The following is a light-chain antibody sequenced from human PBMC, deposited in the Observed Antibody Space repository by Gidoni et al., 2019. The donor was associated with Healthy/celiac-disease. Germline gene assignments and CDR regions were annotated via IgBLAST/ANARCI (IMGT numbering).Light chain of an antibody. V-gene: IGKV1-5*03. Sequence: DIQMTQSPSTLSASVGDRVTITCRASQSGSSWLAWYQQKPGKAPKLLIYKASSLESGVPSRFSGSGSGTEFTLTISSLQPDDSATYYCQQYNSYETFGQGTKVEIK. CDR2: KAS. J-gene: IGKJ1*01. CDR1: QSGSSW. CDR3: QQYNSYET.